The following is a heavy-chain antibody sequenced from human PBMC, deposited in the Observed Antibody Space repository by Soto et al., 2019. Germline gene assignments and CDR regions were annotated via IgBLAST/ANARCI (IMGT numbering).Heavy chain of an antibody. Sequence: GGSLRLSCAASGFTFSSYWMHWVRQAPGKGLVWVSRINPDGSATNYADSVKGRFTISRDNAKNILYLQMNSLRAEDTAVFYCGRGGSDSPMAPGYWGQGTLVTVSS. CDR1: GFTFSSYW. CDR3: GRGGSDSPMAPGY. J-gene: IGHJ4*02. D-gene: IGHD5-18*01. V-gene: IGHV3-74*01. CDR2: INPDGSAT.